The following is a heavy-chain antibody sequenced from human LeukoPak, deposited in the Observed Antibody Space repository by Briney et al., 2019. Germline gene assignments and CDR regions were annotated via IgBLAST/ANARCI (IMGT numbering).Heavy chain of an antibody. D-gene: IGHD5-24*01. CDR2: SSTSGGA. V-gene: IGHV3-23*01. CDR1: GFTFTKNA. CDR3: AKETRNTHNYYYFDS. Sequence: GGSLRLSCAASGFTFTKNAMGWVRHTPGKGLEWVSTSSTSGGASYADSVKGRFTISRDESKNTLYLEMNSMRGEDTAVYYCAKETRNTHNYYYFDSWGQGTLVTVSS. J-gene: IGHJ4*02.